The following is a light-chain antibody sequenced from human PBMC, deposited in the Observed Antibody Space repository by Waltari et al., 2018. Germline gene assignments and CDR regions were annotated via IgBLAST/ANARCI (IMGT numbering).Light chain of an antibody. CDR2: GAD. CDR1: QSVSSTY. CDR3: QLYDTSHTYT. Sequence: EIVLTQSPDTLSLSPGERATLSCRASQSVSSTYLVWNQQKPGQAPRLCSYGADTRATGIPDRFSGSGSGTDFTLTISRLEPEDFAVYYCQLYDTSHTYTFGQGTKLEIK. J-gene: IGKJ2*01. V-gene: IGKV3-20*01.